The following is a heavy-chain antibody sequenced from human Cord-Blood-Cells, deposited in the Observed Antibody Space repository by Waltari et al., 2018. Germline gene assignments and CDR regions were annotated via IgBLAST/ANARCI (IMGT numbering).Heavy chain of an antibody. V-gene: IGHV3-21*01. CDR1: GFTFSSYS. D-gene: IGHD1-26*01. J-gene: IGHJ2*01. CDR2: ISSSSSYI. CDR3: ARGRRSGSYWYFDL. Sequence: EVQLVESGGGLVKPGGSLRRSCAASGFTFSSYSMNWVRQAPGKGLEWVSSISSSSSYIYYADSVKGRFTISRDNAKNSLYLQMNSLRAEDTAVYYCARGRRSGSYWYFDLWGRGTLVTVSS.